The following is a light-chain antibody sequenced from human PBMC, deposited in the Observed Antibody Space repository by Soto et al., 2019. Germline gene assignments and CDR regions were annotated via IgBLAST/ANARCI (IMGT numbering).Light chain of an antibody. J-gene: IGKJ2*01. CDR1: QSLLHGNGFNY. V-gene: IGKV2-28*01. CDR2: LGS. Sequence: DVVMTQSPLSLPVTPGEPASISCRSSQSLLHGNGFNYLDWYLQKPGQSPQLLIYLGSNRASGVPDRFSGSGSGTEFTLKITRVEAEDAGLYFCMQAFQIPYTFGEGTKLEIK. CDR3: MQAFQIPYT.